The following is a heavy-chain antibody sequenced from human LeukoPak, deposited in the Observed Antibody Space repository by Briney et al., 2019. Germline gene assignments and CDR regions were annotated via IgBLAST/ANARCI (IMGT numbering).Heavy chain of an antibody. Sequence: ASVKVSCKVSGYTHTELSMHWVRQAPGNGLEWMGGFDPEDGETIYAQKFQGRVTMTEDTSTDTAYMELSSLRSEDTAVYYCATGLSMRPKYYYDSSGYYYYWGQGTLVTVSS. CDR2: FDPEDGET. CDR1: GYTHTELS. D-gene: IGHD3-22*01. V-gene: IGHV1-24*01. CDR3: ATGLSMRPKYYYDSSGYYYY. J-gene: IGHJ4*02.